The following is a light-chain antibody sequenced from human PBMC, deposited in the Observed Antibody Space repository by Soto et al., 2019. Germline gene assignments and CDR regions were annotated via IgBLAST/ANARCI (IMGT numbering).Light chain of an antibody. J-gene: IGLJ1*01. CDR3: RSFTSRFTFV. Sequence: QSALTQPASVSGSPGQSIAISCTGTRSDVGAYNYVSWYQQHPGKAPKLMISEVTNRPSGVSDRFSGSKSGNTASLTISGLHAEDEADYYCRSFTSRFTFVFGTGTKLTVL. V-gene: IGLV2-14*01. CDR1: RSDVGAYNY. CDR2: EVT.